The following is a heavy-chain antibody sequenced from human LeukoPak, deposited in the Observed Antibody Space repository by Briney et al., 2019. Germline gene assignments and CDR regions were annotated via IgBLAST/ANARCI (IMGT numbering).Heavy chain of an antibody. CDR3: ARSDGYGLVGI. D-gene: IGHD3-10*01. CDR2: VYSSGNT. V-gene: IGHV4-39*07. CDR1: GVSISSGSNY. Sequence: SETLSLTCSVSGVSISSGSNYWGWIRQPPGKTLEWIGSVYSSGNTYYNPSLKSRVIILIDTAKNHFSLNLSSVTAADTAVYYCARSDGYGLVGIWGQGTMVTVSS. J-gene: IGHJ3*02.